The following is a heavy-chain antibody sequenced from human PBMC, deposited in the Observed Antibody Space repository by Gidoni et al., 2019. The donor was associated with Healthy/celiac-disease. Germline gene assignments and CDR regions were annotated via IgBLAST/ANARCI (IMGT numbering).Heavy chain of an antibody. CDR2: IIPIFDTA. D-gene: IGHD6-13*01. J-gene: IGHJ4*02. CDR3: ASLRAASDY. CDR1: GGTFSSYA. V-gene: IGHV1-69*01. Sequence: QVQLVQSGAEVKKPGSSVKLSCKASGGTFSSYAISWVRQAPGQGLEWMGGIIPIFDTANYAQRFQGRVTITADESTNTAYMELSRLRSEDTAVYYCASLRAASDYWGQGTLVTVSS.